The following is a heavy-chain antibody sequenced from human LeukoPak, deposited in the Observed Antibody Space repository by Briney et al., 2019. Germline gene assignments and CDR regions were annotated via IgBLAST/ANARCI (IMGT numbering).Heavy chain of an antibody. CDR1: GFTFSSYS. CDR3: AGDRVGGMVRGVRSYYGMDV. J-gene: IGHJ6*02. Sequence: GGSLRLSCAASGFTFSSYSINWVRQAPGEGLEWVSSISSSSSYIYYADSVKGRFTISRDNAKNSLYLQMNSLRAEDTAVYYCAGDRVGGMVRGVRSYYGMDVWGQGTTVTVSS. V-gene: IGHV3-21*01. D-gene: IGHD3-10*01. CDR2: ISSSSSYI.